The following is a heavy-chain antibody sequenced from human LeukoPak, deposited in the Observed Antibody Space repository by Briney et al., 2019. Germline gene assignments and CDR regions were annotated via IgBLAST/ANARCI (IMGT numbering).Heavy chain of an antibody. CDR3: ATLSVTVAAAAVRGYYFDS. D-gene: IGHD3-10*01. CDR1: GGTFSILA. CDR2: IIPILGSA. J-gene: IGHJ4*02. Sequence: SVELLCRSSGGTFSILAITCVREAPGQGFVWMVGIIPILGSANNTQKFQGRVSITTDDSTSTAYMELSGLRSDDTAVYYCATLSVTVAAAAVRGYYFDSWGQGTLVTVSS. V-gene: IGHV1-69*05.